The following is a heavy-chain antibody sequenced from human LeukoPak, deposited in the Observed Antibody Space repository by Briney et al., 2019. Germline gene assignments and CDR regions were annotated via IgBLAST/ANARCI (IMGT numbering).Heavy chain of an antibody. V-gene: IGHV4-4*02. CDR1: GGSISSSNW. CDR3: ARKPNYYDSSGYQPQYFDY. J-gene: IGHJ4*02. D-gene: IGHD3-22*01. CDR2: INHSGST. Sequence: SETLSLTCAVSGGSISSSNWWSWVRQPPGKGLEWIGEINHSGSTNYNPSLKSRVTISVDTSKNQFSLKLSSVTAADTAVYYCARKPNYYDSSGYQPQYFDYWGQGTLVTVSS.